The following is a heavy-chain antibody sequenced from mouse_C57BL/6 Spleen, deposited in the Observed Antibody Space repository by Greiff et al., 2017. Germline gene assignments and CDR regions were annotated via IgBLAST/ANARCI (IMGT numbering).Heavy chain of an antibody. V-gene: IGHV1-69*01. Sequence: QVQLQQPGAELVMPGASVKLSCKASGYTFTSYWMHWVKQRPGQGLEWIGEIDPSDSYTNYNQKFKGKSTLTVDQSSSTAYMQLSSLTSEDSAVYYCARAVVATNYFDYWGQGTTLTVSS. CDR3: ARAVVATNYFDY. CDR2: IDPSDSYT. J-gene: IGHJ2*01. D-gene: IGHD1-1*01. CDR1: GYTFTSYW.